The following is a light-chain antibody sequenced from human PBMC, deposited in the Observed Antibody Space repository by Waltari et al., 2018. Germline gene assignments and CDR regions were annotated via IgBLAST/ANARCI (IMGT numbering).Light chain of an antibody. J-gene: IGKJ4*01. CDR2: GAS. CDR3: EQYNTWPPLT. V-gene: IGKV3-15*01. CDR1: QNVYTN. Sequence: EIVMTQSPATLSLSPGESATLSCRASQNVYTNLAWYQQKPGQAPMLLISGASARATGVPWRFRGSGSGTEFTLTISSLQSDDFAVCYCEQYNTWPPLTFGGGTRVDIK.